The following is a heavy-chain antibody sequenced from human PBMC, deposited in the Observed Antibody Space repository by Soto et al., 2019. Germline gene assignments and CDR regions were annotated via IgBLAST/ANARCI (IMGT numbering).Heavy chain of an antibody. CDR2: IYPGDSDT. J-gene: IGHJ6*02. CDR3: ARGEYDYVWGSYRYDSIRGMDV. D-gene: IGHD3-16*02. V-gene: IGHV5-51*01. Sequence: GESLKISFKGSGYSFTSYWIGWVRQMPGKGLEWMGIIYPGDSDTRYSPSFQGQVTISADKSISTAYLQWSSLKASDTAMYYCARGEYDYVWGSYRYDSIRGMDVWGQGTTVTVSS. CDR1: GYSFTSYW.